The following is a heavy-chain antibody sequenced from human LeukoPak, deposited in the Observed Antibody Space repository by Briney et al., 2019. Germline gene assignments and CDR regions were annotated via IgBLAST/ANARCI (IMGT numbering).Heavy chain of an antibody. Sequence: GGSLRLSCAASGFNFSTYAMIWLRQAPGKGLEWVSGISGSAGSTYYADSVKGRFTISRANSKNPLYLQVNSLRAEETVVNYCAKAPWYYWGQASLVTVPS. J-gene: IGHJ4*02. CDR1: GFNFSTYA. CDR3: AKAPWYY. CDR2: ISGSAGST. D-gene: IGHD2-15*01. V-gene: IGHV3-23*01.